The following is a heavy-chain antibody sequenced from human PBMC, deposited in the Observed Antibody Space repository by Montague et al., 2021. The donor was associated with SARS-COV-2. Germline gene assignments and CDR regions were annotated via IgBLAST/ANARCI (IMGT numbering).Heavy chain of an antibody. V-gene: IGHV4-34*01. D-gene: IGHD2-15*01. CDR3: ARGYCSGSGCYYYYGMDV. CDR1: GGSFSGYY. CDR2: TNDSGRT. Sequence: SETLSLTCAVYGGSFSGYYWSWIRQPPGRGLEWIGETNDSGRTXXXPSXXXRVTISVDTSKNQFSLRLSSVTAAETAVYYCARGYCSGSGCYYYYGMDVWGQGTTVTVSS. J-gene: IGHJ6*02.